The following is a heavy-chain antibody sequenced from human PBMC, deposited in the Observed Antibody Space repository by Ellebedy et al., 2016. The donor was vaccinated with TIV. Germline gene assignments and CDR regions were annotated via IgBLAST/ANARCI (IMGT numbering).Heavy chain of an antibody. V-gene: IGHV1-46*02. CDR1: GYTFNAYN. D-gene: IGHD3-10*01. J-gene: IGHJ4*02. CDR3: AVARGIRGVF. CDR2: FSPGGGVT. Sequence: AASVKVSCKTSGYTFNAYNIHWVRQAPGQGFEWLGIFSPGGGVTTYAQKLQGRVTMTSDTSRSTVYLELTILRSDEPAVYFCAVARGIRGVFWGQGTLVTVSS.